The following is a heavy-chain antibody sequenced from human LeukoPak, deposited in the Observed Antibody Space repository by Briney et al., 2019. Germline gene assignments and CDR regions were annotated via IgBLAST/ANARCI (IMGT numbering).Heavy chain of an antibody. J-gene: IGHJ4*02. D-gene: IGHD2-15*01. V-gene: IGHV1-69*05. CDR3: ATEDVVVVAATLDY. CDR1: GGTFSSSA. Sequence: SVTVSCKASGGTFSSSAISWVRQAPGQGLEWMGRVIPIFGTANYAQKFQGRVTITTDESTSTAYMELSSLRSEDTAVYYCATEDVVVVAATLDYWGQGTLVTVSS. CDR2: VIPIFGTA.